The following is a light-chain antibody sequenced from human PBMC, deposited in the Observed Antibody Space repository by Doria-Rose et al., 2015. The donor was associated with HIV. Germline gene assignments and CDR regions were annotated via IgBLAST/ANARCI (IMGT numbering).Light chain of an antibody. CDR3: QQTYSSPPWT. J-gene: IGKJ1*01. V-gene: IGKV1-39*01. Sequence: RVTITCRASQTVSTYLNWFQQEPGKAPKLLIYAASRLQSGVPSRFSGSGSGTDLTLTISGLQPGDFATYYCQQTYSSPPWTFGQGTKVEMK. CDR1: QTVSTY. CDR2: AAS.